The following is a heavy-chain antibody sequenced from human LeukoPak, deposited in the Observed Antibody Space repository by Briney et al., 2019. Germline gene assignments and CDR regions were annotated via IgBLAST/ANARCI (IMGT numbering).Heavy chain of an antibody. CDR3: VRATEYSSGFFDY. J-gene: IGHJ4*02. CDR2: VYYTGST. Sequence: SETLSLTCRVSGVSISGNFWSWIRQPPGKGLEWIGHVYYTGSTDYNPSLKSRVTMSVDTSNNQFSLRLTSVTAADTAVYYCVRATEYSSGFFDYWGQGTLVTVSS. V-gene: IGHV4-59*01. D-gene: IGHD6-19*01. CDR1: GVSISGNF.